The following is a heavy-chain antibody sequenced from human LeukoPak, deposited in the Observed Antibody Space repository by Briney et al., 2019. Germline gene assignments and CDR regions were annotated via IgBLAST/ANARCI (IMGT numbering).Heavy chain of an antibody. CDR2: IYTSGST. J-gene: IGHJ5*02. V-gene: IGHV4-61*02. D-gene: IGHD2-2*01. CDR3: AREGVVPAAIWFDP. CDR1: GGSISSGSYY. Sequence: PSETLSLTCTVSGGSISSGSYYWSWIRQPAGKGLEWIGRIYTSGSTNYNPSPKSRVTISVDTSKNQFSLKLSSVTAADTAVYYCAREGVVPAAIWFDPWGQGTLVTASS.